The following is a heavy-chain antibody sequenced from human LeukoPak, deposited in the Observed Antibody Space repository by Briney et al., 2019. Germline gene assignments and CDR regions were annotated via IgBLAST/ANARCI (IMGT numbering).Heavy chain of an antibody. J-gene: IGHJ5*02. V-gene: IGHV4-59*08. CDR2: IYYSGST. CDR3: ARRAFGGTPAWWFDP. D-gene: IGHD3-16*01. Sequence: SETLSLTCTVSGGSISSYYWSWIRQPPGKGLEWIGYIYYSGSTNYNPSLKSRVTISVDTSKNQFSLKLSSVTAADTAVYYCARRAFGGTPAWWFDPWGQGTLVTVSS. CDR1: GGSISSYY.